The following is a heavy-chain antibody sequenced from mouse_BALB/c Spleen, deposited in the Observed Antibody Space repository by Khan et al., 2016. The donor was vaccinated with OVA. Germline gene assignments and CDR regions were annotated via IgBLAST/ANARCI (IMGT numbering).Heavy chain of an antibody. CDR1: GFSLTNYG. Sequence: QVQLKESGPGLVAPSQSLSITCTISGFSLTNYGIHWVRQPPGQGLEWLVLMWSDGSTTYNSALQSSLTISKDNSKSQAFLKMNSLQTEDTAMDFCARQPYYHYNVMDYWGQGTSVTGSS. CDR2: MWSDGST. J-gene: IGHJ4*01. V-gene: IGHV2-6-1*01. CDR3: ARQPYYHYNVMDY. D-gene: IGHD2-4*01.